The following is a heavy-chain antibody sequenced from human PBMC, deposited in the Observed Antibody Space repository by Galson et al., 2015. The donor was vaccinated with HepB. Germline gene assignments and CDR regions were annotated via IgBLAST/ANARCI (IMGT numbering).Heavy chain of an antibody. Sequence: SVKVSCKASGYTFASYYMHWVRQAPGQGLEWMGIINPSGGSTSYAQKFQGRVTMTRDTSTSTVYMELSSLRSEDTAVYYCASLGPGFTANYYYYRMDVGGQGTTVTVSS. CDR2: INPSGGST. CDR3: ASLGPGFTANYYYYRMDV. J-gene: IGHJ6*02. CDR1: GYTFASYY. V-gene: IGHV1-46*03.